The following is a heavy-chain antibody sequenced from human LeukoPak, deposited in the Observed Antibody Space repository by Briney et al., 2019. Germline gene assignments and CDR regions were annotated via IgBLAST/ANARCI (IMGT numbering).Heavy chain of an antibody. V-gene: IGHV3-53*01. J-gene: IGHJ3*02. D-gene: IGHD5-18*01. CDR3: SSILDTATKGTYAFDI. CDR2: IYSGGST. CDR1: GFTVSSNY. Sequence: GGSLRLSCAASGFTVSSNYMSWVRQAPGKGLGWVSVIYSGGSTYYADSVKGRFTISRDNSKNTLYLQMNSLRAEDTAVYYCSSILDTATKGTYAFDIWGQGTMVTVSS.